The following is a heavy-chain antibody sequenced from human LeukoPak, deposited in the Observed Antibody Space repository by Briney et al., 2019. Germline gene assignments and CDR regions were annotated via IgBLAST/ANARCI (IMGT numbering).Heavy chain of an antibody. CDR2: ISAYNGNT. CDR1: GYTFTSYG. D-gene: IGHD3-22*01. CDR3: ARMGGSSGYYPHDAFDI. J-gene: IGHJ3*02. V-gene: IGHV1-18*01. Sequence: ASVKVSCKASGYTFTSYGISWVRQAPGQGLEWMGWISAYNGNTNYAQKLQGRVTMTTDTSTSTAYMELRSLRSDDTAVYYCARMGGSSGYYPHDAFDIWGQGTMVTVSS.